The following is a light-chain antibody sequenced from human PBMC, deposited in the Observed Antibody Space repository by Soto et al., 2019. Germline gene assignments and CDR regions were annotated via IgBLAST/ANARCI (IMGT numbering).Light chain of an antibody. J-gene: IGKJ3*01. V-gene: IGKV3-11*01. CDR1: QSVTKY. CDR3: QQSSSAIS. CDR2: DAS. Sequence: EIVLTQSPATLSLSPGERATLSCRASQSVTKYLAWYQQRPGQAPRLLIYDASSRAPGIPARFSGSGSGTYFTLTISSLEPEDFAVYYCQQSSSAISFGPGTKMD.